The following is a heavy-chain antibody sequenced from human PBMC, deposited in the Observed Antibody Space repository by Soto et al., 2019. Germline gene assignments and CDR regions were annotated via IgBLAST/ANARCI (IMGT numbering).Heavy chain of an antibody. V-gene: IGHV1-69*02. CDR2: IIPILGIA. CDR1: GGTISSYT. Sequence: QVQLVQSGAELKKPGSSVKVSCKASGGTISSYTISWVRPAPGQGLEWMGRIIPILGIANYAQKFQGRVTITADKSTSTAYMELSSLRSEDTAVYYCARPSITRPAHRYYYMDVWGKGTTVTVSS. CDR3: ARPSITRPAHRYYYMDV. J-gene: IGHJ6*03. D-gene: IGHD3-10*01.